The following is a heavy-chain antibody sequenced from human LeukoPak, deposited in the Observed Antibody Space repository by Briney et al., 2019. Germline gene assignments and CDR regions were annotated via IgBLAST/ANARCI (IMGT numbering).Heavy chain of an antibody. Sequence: PGGSLRLSCAASGFTFSSYAMSWVRQPPGKGLEWIGEINHSGSTNYNPSLKSRVTISVDTSKNQFSLKLSSVTAADTAVYYCARDGSGWYIGGYWFDYWGQGTLVTVSS. J-gene: IGHJ4*02. CDR2: INHSGST. D-gene: IGHD6-19*01. CDR1: GFTFSSYA. CDR3: ARDGSGWYIGGYWFDY. V-gene: IGHV4-34*01.